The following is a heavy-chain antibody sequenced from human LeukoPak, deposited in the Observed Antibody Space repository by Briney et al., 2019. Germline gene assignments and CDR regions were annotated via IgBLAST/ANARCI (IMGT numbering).Heavy chain of an antibody. V-gene: IGHV3-7*01. CDR2: IREDGNEK. Sequence: GGSLRLSCAASGFTFSRHWMSWVRQAPGKGLEGVGNIREDGNEKYYVDSVRGRFTISRDNARTSVYLEMSSLRAEDTAVYYCARDKSSMELERRRDYWGQGTLVTVSS. CDR3: ARDKSSMELERRRDY. CDR1: GFTFSRHW. D-gene: IGHD1-1*01. J-gene: IGHJ4*02.